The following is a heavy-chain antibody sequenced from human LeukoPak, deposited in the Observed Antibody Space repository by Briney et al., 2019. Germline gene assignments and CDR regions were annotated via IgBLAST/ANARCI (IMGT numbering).Heavy chain of an antibody. Sequence: SETLSLTCAVYGGSFSGYYWSWIRQPPGKRLEWIGEINHSGSTNYNPSLKSRVTISVDTSKNQFSLKLSSVTAADTAVYYCARDGPHYGDRLIKFDYWGQGTLVTVSS. CDR3: ARDGPHYGDRLIKFDY. CDR2: INHSGST. D-gene: IGHD4-17*01. V-gene: IGHV4-34*01. CDR1: GGSFSGYY. J-gene: IGHJ4*02.